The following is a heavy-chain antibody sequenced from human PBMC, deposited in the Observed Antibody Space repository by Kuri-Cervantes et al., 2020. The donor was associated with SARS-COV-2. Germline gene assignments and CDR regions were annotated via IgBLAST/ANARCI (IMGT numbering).Heavy chain of an antibody. CDR1: GFTFSSYG. V-gene: IGHV3-30*18. CDR2: ISYDGSNK. D-gene: IGHD2-2*01. J-gene: IGHJ4*02. CDR3: AKGYCSSTSCQRPLDY. Sequence: GVSLRRSCAASGFTFSSYGMHWVRQAPGKGLEWVAVISYDGSNKYYADSVKGRFTISRDNSKNTLYLQMNSLRAEDTAVYYCAKGYCSSTSCQRPLDYWGQGTLVTVSS.